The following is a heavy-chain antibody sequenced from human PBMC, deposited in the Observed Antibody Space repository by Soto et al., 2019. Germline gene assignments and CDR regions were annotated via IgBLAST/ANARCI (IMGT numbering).Heavy chain of an antibody. V-gene: IGHV3-23*01. Sequence: PGGSLRLSCAASGFTFSNYAMSWVRQAPGKGLEWVSAISGSGGSTYYADSVKGRFTISRDNSKNTLYLQMNSLRAEDTAVYYCAKTQDIVVVVAARYYYYGMDVWGQGTTVTVSS. J-gene: IGHJ6*01. CDR2: ISGSGGST. CDR1: GFTFSNYA. CDR3: AKTQDIVVVVAARYYYYGMDV. D-gene: IGHD2-15*01.